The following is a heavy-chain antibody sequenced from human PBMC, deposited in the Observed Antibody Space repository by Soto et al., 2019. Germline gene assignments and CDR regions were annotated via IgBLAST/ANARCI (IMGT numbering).Heavy chain of an antibody. D-gene: IGHD6-13*01. J-gene: IGHJ6*02. V-gene: IGHV3-21*01. CDR2: ISSSSSYI. CDR3: ARDSSWYLYYYYYGMDV. Sequence: SGGSLRLSCAASGFTFSSYSMNWVRQAPGKGLEWVSSISSSSSYIYYADSVKGRFTISGDNAKNSLYLQMNSLRAEDTAVYYCARDSSWYLYYYYYGMDVWGQGTTVTVSS. CDR1: GFTFSSYS.